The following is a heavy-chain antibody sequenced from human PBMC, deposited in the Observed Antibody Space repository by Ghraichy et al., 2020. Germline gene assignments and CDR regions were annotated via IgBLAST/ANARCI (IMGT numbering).Heavy chain of an antibody. V-gene: IGHV4-34*01. CDR2: INHSGST. D-gene: IGHD3-10*01. CDR3: ARAMFYGSGSSGSILPESFFYY. Sequence: SETLSLTCAVYGGSFSGYYWSWIRQPPGKGLEWIGEINHSGSTNYNPSLKSRVTISVDTSKNQFSLKLSSVTAADTAVYYCARAMFYGSGSSGSILPESFFYYWGQGNLVTVSS. J-gene: IGHJ4*02. CDR1: GGSFSGYY.